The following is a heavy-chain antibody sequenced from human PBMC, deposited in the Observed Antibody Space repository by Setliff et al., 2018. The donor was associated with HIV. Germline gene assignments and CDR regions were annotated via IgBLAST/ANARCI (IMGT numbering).Heavy chain of an antibody. D-gene: IGHD2-2*01. Sequence: PGGSLRLSCAASGFTFSDYYMSWIRQAPGKGLEWVSYISSSGSTIYYADSVKGRFTISRDNAKNSLYLQMNSLRAEDTAMYYCARGRRVSSNYYYYYMDVWGKGTTVTVSS. V-gene: IGHV3-11*01. J-gene: IGHJ6*03. CDR2: ISSSGSTI. CDR3: ARGRRVSSNYYYYYMDV. CDR1: GFTFSDYY.